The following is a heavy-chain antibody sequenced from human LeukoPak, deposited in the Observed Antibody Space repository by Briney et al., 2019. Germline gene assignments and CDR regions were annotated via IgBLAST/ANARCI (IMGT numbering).Heavy chain of an antibody. J-gene: IGHJ4*02. CDR1: GYTFSSYS. D-gene: IGHD2-2*02. CDR3: ARQYRYCSSTSCYNDHFDY. V-gene: IGHV3-48*02. CDR2: ISSCSSTI. Sequence: QAGGCMRLSCAASGYTFSSYSMTWVRQAPGEGLEWVSYISSCSSTIYYADSVKGRFTISRDNAKNSLYLQMNSLRDEDTAVYYCARQYRYCSSTSCYNDHFDYWGQGTLVPVSS.